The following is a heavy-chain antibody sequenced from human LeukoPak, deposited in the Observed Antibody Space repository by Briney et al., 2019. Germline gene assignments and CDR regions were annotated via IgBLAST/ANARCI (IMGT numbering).Heavy chain of an antibody. D-gene: IGHD3-22*01. V-gene: IGHV1-46*01. Sequence: GASVKVSCKASGYTFTTYYIHWVRQAPGQGLEWMGIINPSDDSTRYAKKFQGRVTMTRDTSTSTAYMELRSLRSDDTAVYYCARESGTYYYDSSGYYGGDYWGQGTLVTVSS. CDR1: GYTFTTYY. CDR3: ARESGTYYYDSSGYYGGDY. CDR2: INPSDDST. J-gene: IGHJ4*02.